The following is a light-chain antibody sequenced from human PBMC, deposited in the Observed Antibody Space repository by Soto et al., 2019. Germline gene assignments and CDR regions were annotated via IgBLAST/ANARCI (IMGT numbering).Light chain of an antibody. V-gene: IGKV3-20*01. J-gene: IGKJ1*01. CDR1: QSLSSGY. CDR2: GAS. CDR3: QQYGSSGT. Sequence: EIVLTQSPGTLSLSPGERVTLSCRASQSLSSGYLAWYQQKPGQAPRLLIYGASNRATGIPDRFSGSGSGTDFTLTISRLEPEDFAVYYCQQYGSSGTFGQGTKV.